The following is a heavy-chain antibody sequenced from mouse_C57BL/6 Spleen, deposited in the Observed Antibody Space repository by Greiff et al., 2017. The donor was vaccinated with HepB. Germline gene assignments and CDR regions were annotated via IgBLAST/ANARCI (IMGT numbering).Heavy chain of an antibody. CDR2: ISYDGSN. J-gene: IGHJ4*01. D-gene: IGHD3-3*01. Sequence: DVHLVESGPGLVKPSQSLSLTCSVTGYSITSGYYWNWIRQFPGNKLEWMGYISYDGSNNYNPSLKNRISITRDTSKNQFFLTFNSVTTEDTATYYCAREEGLYYYAMDYWVQGTSVTVSS. CDR1: GYSITSGYY. V-gene: IGHV3-6*01. CDR3: AREEGLYYYAMDY.